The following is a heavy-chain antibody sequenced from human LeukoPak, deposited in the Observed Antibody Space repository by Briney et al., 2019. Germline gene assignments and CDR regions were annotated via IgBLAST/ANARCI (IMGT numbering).Heavy chain of an antibody. CDR3: AKDHEGDTAMVLDY. V-gene: IGHV3-23*01. CDR2: ISGSGGST. D-gene: IGHD5-18*01. CDR1: GFTFSSFA. Sequence: GGSLRFSLAASGFTFSSFAMSWVRQAPGKGLEGVSAISGSGGSTYYADSVKGRFTISRDNSKNTLYLQMNSLRAEDTAVYYCAKDHEGDTAMVLDYWGQGTLVTVSS. J-gene: IGHJ4*02.